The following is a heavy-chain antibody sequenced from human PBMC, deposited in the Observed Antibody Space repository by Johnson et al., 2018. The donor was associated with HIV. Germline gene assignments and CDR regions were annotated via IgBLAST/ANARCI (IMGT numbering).Heavy chain of an antibody. D-gene: IGHD1-14*01. CDR2: ISWNSGSI. Sequence: VQLVESGGGVVQPGRSLRLSCAASGFRFDDYAMHWVRQVSGKGLEWVSGISWNSGSIGSAASVKGRFTISRENGKDSLYLQMNSLRAEDTAVYYCARRGLGINYAFDIWGQGTMVTVSS. J-gene: IGHJ3*02. V-gene: IGHV3-9*01. CDR1: GFRFDDYA. CDR3: ARRGLGINYAFDI.